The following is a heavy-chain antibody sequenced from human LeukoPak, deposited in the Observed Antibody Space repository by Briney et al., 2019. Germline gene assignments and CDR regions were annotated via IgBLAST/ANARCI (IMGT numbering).Heavy chain of an antibody. CDR3: AAIYDSSGYYLPLRN. V-gene: IGHV1-58*02. CDR1: GFTFTSSA. Sequence: SVKVSCKASGFTFTSSAMQWVRQARGQRLEWIGWIVVGSGNTNYAQKLQERVTITREMSTSTAYMELSSLRSEDTAVYYCAAIYDSSGYYLPLRNWGQGTLVTVSS. D-gene: IGHD3-22*01. CDR2: IVVGSGNT. J-gene: IGHJ4*02.